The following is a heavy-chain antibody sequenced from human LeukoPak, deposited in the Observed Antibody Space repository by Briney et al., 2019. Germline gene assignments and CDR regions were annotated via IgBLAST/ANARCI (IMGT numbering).Heavy chain of an antibody. CDR2: INHSGST. J-gene: IGHJ6*02. V-gene: IGHV4-34*01. CDR1: GGSFSGYY. Sequence: PSETLSLTCAVYGGSFSGYYWSWIRQPPGKGLEWIGEINHSGSTNYNPSLKSRVTISVDTSKNQFSLKLSSVTAADTAVYYCARGRVFGVVLYGMDVWGQGTTVTVSS. CDR3: ARGRVFGVVLYGMDV. D-gene: IGHD3-3*01.